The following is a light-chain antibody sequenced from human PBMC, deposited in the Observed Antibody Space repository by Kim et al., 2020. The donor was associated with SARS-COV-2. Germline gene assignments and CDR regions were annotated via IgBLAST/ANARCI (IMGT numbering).Light chain of an antibody. V-gene: IGLV3-1*01. Sequence: SVSPGQTAPITCSGDKLGDKYACWYQQKPGQSPVLVIYEASKRPSGIPERFSGSNSGTTATLTISGTQTMDEADYYCQAWDRRTVVFGGGTQLTVL. J-gene: IGLJ2*01. CDR1: KLGDKY. CDR3: QAWDRRTVV. CDR2: EAS.